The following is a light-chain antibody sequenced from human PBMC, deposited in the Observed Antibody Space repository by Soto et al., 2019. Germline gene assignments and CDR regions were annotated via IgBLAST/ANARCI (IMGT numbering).Light chain of an antibody. CDR2: DVS. CDR3: CSYAGSYTFV. Sequence: QSALTQPASVSGSPGQSITISCTGTSSDIGDYNYVSWYQQHPGKVPKFMIYDVSKRPSGVPDRFSGSKSGNTASLTISGLQAEDEADYYCCSYAGSYTFVFGTGTKLTVL. J-gene: IGLJ1*01. CDR1: SSDIGDYNY. V-gene: IGLV2-11*01.